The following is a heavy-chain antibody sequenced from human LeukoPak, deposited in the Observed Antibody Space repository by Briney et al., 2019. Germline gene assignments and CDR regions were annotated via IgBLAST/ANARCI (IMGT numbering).Heavy chain of an antibody. CDR3: AKDSYSSYYFDY. CDR1: GFTFDDYA. Sequence: PGGSLRLSCAASGFTFDDYAMHWVRQAPGKGLEWVSGISWNSGSIGYADSVKGRFTISRDNAKNSLYLQMNSLRAEDTALYYCAKDSYSSYYFDYWGQGTLVTVSS. CDR2: ISWNSGSI. J-gene: IGHJ4*02. V-gene: IGHV3-9*01. D-gene: IGHD2-2*02.